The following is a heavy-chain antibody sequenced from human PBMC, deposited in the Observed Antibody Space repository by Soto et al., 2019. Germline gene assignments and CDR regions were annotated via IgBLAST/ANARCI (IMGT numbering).Heavy chain of an antibody. CDR3: ASGKSGSYDF. V-gene: IGHV3-21*01. CDR1: ESTFSSAA. CDR2: IRGGGTYI. Sequence: EVQLVESGGGLVKPGGSLRLSCEASESTFSSAALNWVRQAPGKGLEWVSPIRGGGTYIYYAESVKGRFTISRDNAKNSLYRQMNSRRADDTAVYYCASGKSGSYDFLGQGTLVTVSS. J-gene: IGHJ4*02. D-gene: IGHD1-26*01.